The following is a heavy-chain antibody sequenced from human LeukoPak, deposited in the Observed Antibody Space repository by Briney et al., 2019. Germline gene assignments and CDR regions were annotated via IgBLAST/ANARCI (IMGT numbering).Heavy chain of an antibody. CDR2: ISSNGCST. V-gene: IGHV3-64*01. D-gene: IGHD6-13*01. CDR1: GFTFSSYA. CDR3: ARGPLAAAGPYYFDY. Sequence: GGSLRLSCAASGFTFSSYAMHWVRQAPGKGLEYVSAISSNGCSTYYANSVKGRFTISRDNSKNTLYLQMGSLRAEDMAVYYCARGPLAAAGPYYFDYWGQGTLVTVSS. J-gene: IGHJ4*02.